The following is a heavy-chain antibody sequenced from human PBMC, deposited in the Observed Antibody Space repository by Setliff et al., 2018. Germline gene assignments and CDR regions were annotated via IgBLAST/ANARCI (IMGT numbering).Heavy chain of an antibody. D-gene: IGHD3-22*01. V-gene: IGHV4-59*12. Sequence: PSETLSLTCTVSGGSISSYYWSWIRQPPGKRLEWIGFIHHSGSTHYNPSLKSRVTISVDTSKNQFSLKLSSVAAADTAVYYCARERSYYYDSSGFYYEGRHFDYWGQGTLVTVSS. CDR1: GGSISSYY. CDR2: IHHSGST. CDR3: ARERSYYYDSSGFYYEGRHFDY. J-gene: IGHJ4*02.